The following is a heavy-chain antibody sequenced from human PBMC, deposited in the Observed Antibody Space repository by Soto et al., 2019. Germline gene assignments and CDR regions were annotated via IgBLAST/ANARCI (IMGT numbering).Heavy chain of an antibody. D-gene: IGHD6-25*01. CDR1: GFTFSYA. J-gene: IGHJ6*02. V-gene: IGHV3-23*01. Sequence: EVQLLESGGGLVQPGGSLRLSCAASGFTFSYAINWVRQAPGKGLEWVSAISGSGGNTYYADSVKGRFTISRDNSKNTLYLQMNSLRAEDTAAYYCARALRGYYYYYGMDVWGQGTTVTVSS. CDR3: ARALRGYYYYYGMDV. CDR2: ISGSGGNT.